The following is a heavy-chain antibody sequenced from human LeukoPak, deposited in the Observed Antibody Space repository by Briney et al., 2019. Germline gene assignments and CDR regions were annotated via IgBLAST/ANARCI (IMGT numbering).Heavy chain of an antibody. CDR1: GFTFNSYN. V-gene: IGHV3-48*01. CDR2: ISSTSNTI. Sequence: PGGSLRLSCAASGFTFNSYNMNWVRQAPGKGLEWVSFISSTSNTIYYADSVKGRFTISRDNAKNSLCLQMNSLRAEDTAAYYCAREEGFDYWGQGTLVTVSS. J-gene: IGHJ4*02. CDR3: AREEGFDY.